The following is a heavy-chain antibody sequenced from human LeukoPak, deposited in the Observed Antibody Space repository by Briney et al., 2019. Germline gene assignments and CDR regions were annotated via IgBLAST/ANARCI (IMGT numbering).Heavy chain of an antibody. J-gene: IGHJ4*02. Sequence: TGGSLRLSCAASGFSFSTYAMHWVRQAPGRGLEWVAAISYDGSNKYYADSVKSRFTISRDNAKNSLYLQMNSLRVEDTAVYYCARAHSSSWNYWGQGTLVTVSS. CDR2: ISYDGSNK. CDR1: GFSFSTYA. V-gene: IGHV3-30-3*01. CDR3: ARAHSSSWNY. D-gene: IGHD6-13*01.